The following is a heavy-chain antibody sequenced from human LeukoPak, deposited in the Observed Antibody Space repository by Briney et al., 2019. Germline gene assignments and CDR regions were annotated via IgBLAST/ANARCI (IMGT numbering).Heavy chain of an antibody. D-gene: IGHD2-15*01. CDR3: ARGRGGLDYYYYYGMDV. CDR1: GGSISSYY. Sequence: PSETLSLTCTVSGGSISSYYWSWIRQPPGKGLEWIGYIYYSGSTNYNPSLKSRVTISVDTSKNQLSLKLSSVTAADTAVYYCARGRGGLDYYYYYGMDVWGQGTTVTVSS. V-gene: IGHV4-59*01. J-gene: IGHJ6*02. CDR2: IYYSGST.